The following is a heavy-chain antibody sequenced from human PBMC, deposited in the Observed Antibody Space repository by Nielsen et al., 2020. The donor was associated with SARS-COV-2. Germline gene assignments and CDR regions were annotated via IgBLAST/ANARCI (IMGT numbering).Heavy chain of an antibody. D-gene: IGHD7-27*01. V-gene: IGHV3-30-3*01. J-gene: IGHJ4*02. CDR3: ARGNGWGSYFDY. Sequence: GESLKISCAPSGFTFSNYAMHWVRQAPGKGLEWVAVISYDGSNKYYVDSVKGRFTISRDNSKNTLYLQINSLRAEDTAVYYCARGNGWGSYFDYWGQGTLVTVSS. CDR1: GFTFSNYA. CDR2: ISYDGSNK.